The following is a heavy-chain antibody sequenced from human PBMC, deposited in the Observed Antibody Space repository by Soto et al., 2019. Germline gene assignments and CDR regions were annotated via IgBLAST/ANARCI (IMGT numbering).Heavy chain of an antibody. CDR2: ISSSSSYI. J-gene: IGHJ6*02. D-gene: IGHD6-6*01. V-gene: IGHV3-21*01. CDR1: GFTFSSYS. Sequence: GGSLRLSCAASGFTFSSYSMNWVRQAPGKGLEWVSSISSSSSYIYYADSVKGRFTISRDNAKNSLYLQMNSLRAEDTAVYYCPEDSFSYGMDVWGQGTTVTVSS. CDR3: PEDSFSYGMDV.